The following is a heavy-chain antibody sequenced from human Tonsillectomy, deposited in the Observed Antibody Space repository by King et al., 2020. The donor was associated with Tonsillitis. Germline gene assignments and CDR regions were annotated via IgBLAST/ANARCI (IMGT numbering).Heavy chain of an antibody. CDR2: IYYSGST. Sequence: QLQESGPGLVKPSETLSLTCTVSGGSISSYYWSWIRQPPGKGLEWIGYIYYSGSTNYNPSLKSRVTISVDTSKNQFSLKLSSVTAADTAVYYCARVSVTELDDWGQGTLVTVSS. CDR1: GGSISSYY. CDR3: ARVSVTELDD. D-gene: IGHD4-17*01. V-gene: IGHV4-59*01. J-gene: IGHJ4*02.